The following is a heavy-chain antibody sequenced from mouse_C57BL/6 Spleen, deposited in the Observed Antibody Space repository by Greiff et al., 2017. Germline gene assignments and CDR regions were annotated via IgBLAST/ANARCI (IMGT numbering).Heavy chain of an antibody. CDR3: ARERDYGSRKDYAKDY. Sequence: VQLQQPGAELVKPGASVKMSCKASGYTFTSYWITWVKQRPGQGLEWIGDIYPGSGSTNYNVKFKSKATLTVDTSSSTAYMQLSSLTSEDSAVYYCARERDYGSRKDYAKDYWGQGTSVTVSS. D-gene: IGHD1-1*01. J-gene: IGHJ4*01. V-gene: IGHV1-55*01. CDR1: GYTFTSYW. CDR2: IYPGSGST.